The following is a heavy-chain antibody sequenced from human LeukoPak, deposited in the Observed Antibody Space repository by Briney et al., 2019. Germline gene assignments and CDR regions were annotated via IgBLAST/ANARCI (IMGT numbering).Heavy chain of an antibody. Sequence: SCKASGFTFSSYAMHWVRQAPGKGLEWVAVISYDGSNKYYADSVKGRFTISRDNSKNTLYLQMNSLRAEDTAVYYCARSRDGYNYGKSSFDYWGQGTLVTVSS. D-gene: IGHD5-24*01. CDR1: GFTFSSYA. CDR2: ISYDGSNK. J-gene: IGHJ4*02. V-gene: IGHV3-30*04. CDR3: ARSRDGYNYGKSSFDY.